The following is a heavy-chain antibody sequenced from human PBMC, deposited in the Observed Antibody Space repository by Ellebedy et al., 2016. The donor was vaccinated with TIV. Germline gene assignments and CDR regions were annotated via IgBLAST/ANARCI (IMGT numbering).Heavy chain of an antibody. J-gene: IGHJ4*02. V-gene: IGHV1-2*02. CDR3: ARAVMKVMTAAPLGY. CDR1: GYTFTGYY. Sequence: AASVKVSCKASGYTFTGYYINWVRQAPGQGLEWMGWLNVASTDTNYAQRFRDRVTMTRDTSISTAYMDLSRLTSEDTAVYYCARAVMKVMTAAPLGYWGQGTLVTVSS. D-gene: IGHD2-21*02. CDR2: LNVASTDT.